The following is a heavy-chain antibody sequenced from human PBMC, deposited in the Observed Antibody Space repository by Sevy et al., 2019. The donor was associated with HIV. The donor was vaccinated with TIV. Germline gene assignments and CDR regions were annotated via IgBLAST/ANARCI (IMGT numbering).Heavy chain of an antibody. J-gene: IGHJ5*02. D-gene: IGHD6-13*01. V-gene: IGHV4-4*07. CDR1: GGSISSNY. CDR2: IYTNAYT. CDR3: AKGSSWYTWFDP. Sequence: SETLSLTCTVSGGSISSNYWSWIRQPAGKGLEWIGRIYTNAYTNYSPSLKSRVTMSLDTSKNQFSLNLSSVTAADTAVYYCAKGSSWYTWFDPWGQGTLVTVSS.